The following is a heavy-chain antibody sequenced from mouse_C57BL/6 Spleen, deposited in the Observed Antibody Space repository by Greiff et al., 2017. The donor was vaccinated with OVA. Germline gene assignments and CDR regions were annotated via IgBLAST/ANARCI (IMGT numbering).Heavy chain of an antibody. Sequence: EVQLQESGPGLVKPSQSLSLTCSVTGYSITSGYYWNWIRQFPGNKLAWMGYISYDGSNNYNPSLKIRIYISRDTSKNQFCLKLNSVTTEDTATYYCAREGPAYGYFDVWGTGTTVTVSS. V-gene: IGHV3-6*01. CDR3: AREGPAYGYFDV. CDR2: ISYDGSN. J-gene: IGHJ1*03. CDR1: GYSITSGYY.